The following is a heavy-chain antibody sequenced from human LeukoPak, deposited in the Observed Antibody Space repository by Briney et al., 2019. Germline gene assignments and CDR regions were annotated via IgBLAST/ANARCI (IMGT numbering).Heavy chain of an antibody. D-gene: IGHD3-9*01. CDR2: IYYSGST. Sequence: PSETLSLTCTVSGGSISSGDYYWSWIRQPPGKGLEWIGYIYYSGSTYYNPSLKSRVSISVDMAKNQFSLNLSSVTAADSAMYYCARAHDVLTGYYYFDYWGLGTLVTVSS. J-gene: IGHJ4*02. CDR3: ARAHDVLTGYYYFDY. V-gene: IGHV4-30-4*08. CDR1: GGSISSGDYY.